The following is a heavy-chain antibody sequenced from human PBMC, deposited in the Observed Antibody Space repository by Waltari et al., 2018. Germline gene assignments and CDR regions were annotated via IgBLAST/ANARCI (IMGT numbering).Heavy chain of an antibody. J-gene: IGHJ4*02. CDR1: GGAISISNW. V-gene: IGHV4-4*02. Sequence: QLQLQESGPGLWRPSGTLPPTCAVSGGAISISNWWSWVRQPPGKGLEWIGEICHSGSTNYNPSLKSRVTISVDKSKNQFSLKLSSVTAADTAVYYCAREISDWGQGTLVTVSS. D-gene: IGHD3-3*02. CDR3: AREISD. CDR2: ICHSGST.